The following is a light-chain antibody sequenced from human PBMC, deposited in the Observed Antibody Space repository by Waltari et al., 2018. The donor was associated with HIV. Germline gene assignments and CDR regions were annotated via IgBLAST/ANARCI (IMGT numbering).Light chain of an antibody. V-gene: IGLV2-11*01. Sequence: QSALPQPRSVSGSPGQSVPISCTGTTGNVSTYDYASCYPPHPGKAPKLMIYDVTKRPSGVPDRFSGSKSGNTASLTISGLQAEDEADYYCCSYAGSQTFVFGGGTTLTVL. CDR3: CSYAGSQTFV. J-gene: IGLJ2*01. CDR1: TGNVSTYDY. CDR2: DVT.